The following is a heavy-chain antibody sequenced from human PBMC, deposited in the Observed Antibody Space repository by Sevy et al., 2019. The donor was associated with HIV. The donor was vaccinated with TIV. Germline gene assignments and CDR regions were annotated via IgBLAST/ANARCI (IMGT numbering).Heavy chain of an antibody. Sequence: GGSLRLSCVASGFTFRCFSMHWVRQAPGKGLEWVAAVWYDGRTERYADSVQGRFTISRDISKKTLHMQMNSLRAEDTALYYCARDAARVIVPTAGFDSWGQGTLVTVSS. CDR1: GFTFRCFS. CDR2: VWYDGRTE. V-gene: IGHV3-33*01. CDR3: ARDAARVIVPTAGFDS. D-gene: IGHD1-1*01. J-gene: IGHJ5*01.